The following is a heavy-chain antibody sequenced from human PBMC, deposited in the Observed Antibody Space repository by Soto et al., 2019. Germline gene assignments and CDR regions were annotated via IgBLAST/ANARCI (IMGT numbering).Heavy chain of an antibody. CDR1: GGSFSGYY. Sequence: SETLSLTCAVYGGSFSGYYWTWIRQPPGKGLEWIGEINHSGTINFNPSLKGRLTISLDTSKKHFSLKLSSVTDADTAAYYCARADRTLVTSYSLDVWGQGTTVTVSS. D-gene: IGHD2-21*02. J-gene: IGHJ6*02. CDR3: ARADRTLVTSYSLDV. CDR2: INHSGTI. V-gene: IGHV4-34*01.